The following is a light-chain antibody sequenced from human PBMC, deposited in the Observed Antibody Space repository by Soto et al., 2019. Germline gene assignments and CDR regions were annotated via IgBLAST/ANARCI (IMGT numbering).Light chain of an antibody. CDR1: SSDVGGYNY. CDR2: DVS. Sequence: QPASVSGSPGQSITISCTGTSSDVGGYNYVSWYQQHPGKAPKLMIYDVSNRPSGVSNRFSDSKSGNTASLTISGLQAEDEADYYCSSYTSSSTLLYVFGTGTKVTVL. J-gene: IGLJ1*01. V-gene: IGLV2-14*01. CDR3: SSYTSSSTLLYV.